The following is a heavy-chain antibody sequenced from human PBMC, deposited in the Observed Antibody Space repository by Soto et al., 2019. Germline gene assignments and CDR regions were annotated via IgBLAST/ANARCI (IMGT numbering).Heavy chain of an antibody. V-gene: IGHV1-69*02. Sequence: QVQLVQSGPEVKKPGSSVRISCRSGGDTFSSYTVSWGRQTPGQGLEGMGRITPVLGETNYSRKFKGRMTITAAISTTTAHMELSSLKSEDTARYYCARRRYCGVDCYTQYYYAMDVWGQGTSVIVSS. CDR2: ITPVLGET. D-gene: IGHD2-21*02. CDR3: ARRRYCGVDCYTQYYYAMDV. CDR1: GDTFSSYT. J-gene: IGHJ6*02.